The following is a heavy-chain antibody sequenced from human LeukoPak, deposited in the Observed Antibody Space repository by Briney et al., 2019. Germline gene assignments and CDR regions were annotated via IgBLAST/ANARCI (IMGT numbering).Heavy chain of an antibody. Sequence: GGSLRLSCAASGFDFGAYEMNWVRQAPGKGLGWVAYFAGSDTTTYYADSVKGRFTISRDNARNSLYLQMNSLGAEDTALYYCTTLGYHLDSWGQGTLVTVSS. CDR1: GFDFGAYE. CDR3: TTLGYHLDS. CDR2: FAGSDTTT. D-gene: IGHD3-22*01. V-gene: IGHV3-48*03. J-gene: IGHJ4*02.